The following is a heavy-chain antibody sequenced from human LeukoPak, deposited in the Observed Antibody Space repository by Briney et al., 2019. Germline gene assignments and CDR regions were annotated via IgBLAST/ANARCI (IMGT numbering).Heavy chain of an antibody. CDR2: INPNSGGT. J-gene: IGHJ4*02. D-gene: IGHD5-18*01. CDR1: GYTFTGYY. V-gene: IGHV1-2*02. CDR3: ATLPDTAMVFFDY. Sequence: ASVKVSCKASGYTFTGYYMHWVRQAPGQGLEWMGWINPNSGGTNYAQKFQGRVTMTRDTSISTAHMELSRLRSDDTAVYYCATLPDTAMVFFDYWGQGTLVTVSS.